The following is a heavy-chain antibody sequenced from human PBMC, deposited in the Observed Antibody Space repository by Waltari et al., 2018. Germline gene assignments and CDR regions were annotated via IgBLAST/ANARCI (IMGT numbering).Heavy chain of an antibody. CDR2: ISSSSSTK. V-gene: IGHV3-48*01. Sequence: EVQLVESGGGLVQPGGSLRLSCAASGFTFSSYSMNWVRQAPGKGLEWVSYISSSSSTKYYADSLKGRFTISRDNAKNSLYLQMNSLRAEDTAVYYCARDSVPSGYDQGYWGQGTLVTVSS. J-gene: IGHJ4*02. D-gene: IGHD5-12*01. CDR1: GFTFSSYS. CDR3: ARDSVPSGYDQGY.